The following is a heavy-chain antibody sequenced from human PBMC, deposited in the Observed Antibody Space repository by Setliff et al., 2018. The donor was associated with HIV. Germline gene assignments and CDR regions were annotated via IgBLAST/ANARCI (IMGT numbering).Heavy chain of an antibody. D-gene: IGHD7-27*01. CDR2: IIPFFRTT. V-gene: IGHV1-69*06. CDR3: ARDKTGDLWYFDS. Sequence: GASVKVSCKASGYTFTGYYMNWVRQAPGQGLEWMGGIIPFFRTTNYAQKFQGRVTVTADISTSTAYMELRSLRSDDTAVYYCARDKTGDLWYFDSWGQGTLVTVSS. J-gene: IGHJ4*02. CDR1: GYTFTGYY.